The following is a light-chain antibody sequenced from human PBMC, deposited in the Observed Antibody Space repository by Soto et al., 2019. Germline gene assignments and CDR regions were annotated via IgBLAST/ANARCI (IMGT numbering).Light chain of an antibody. V-gene: IGLV2-14*03. J-gene: IGLJ2*01. CDR2: DVS. Sequence: QSVLTQPASVSGSPGQAITISCTGSSSDVGGYNYVSWYQQHPGKAPKLMISDVSSRPSGVSDRFSGSKSGNTASLTISGLQAGDEAGYYCSSYTSNSTLVFGGGTKVTVL. CDR1: SSDVGGYNY. CDR3: SSYTSNSTLV.